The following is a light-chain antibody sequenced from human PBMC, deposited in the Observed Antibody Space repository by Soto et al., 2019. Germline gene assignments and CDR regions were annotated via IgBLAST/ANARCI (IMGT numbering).Light chain of an antibody. V-gene: IGKV3-11*01. Sequence: EIVLTQSPATLSLFPGERATLSCRASQSVNRDLAWYQQKPGQAPRLLLYDVSNTATGIPARFSGSGSGTDFTLTISSLEPEDFAVYYCQQRRSCPSTFGKGTKLEIK. CDR3: QQRRSCPST. J-gene: IGKJ2*01. CDR2: DVS. CDR1: QSVNRD.